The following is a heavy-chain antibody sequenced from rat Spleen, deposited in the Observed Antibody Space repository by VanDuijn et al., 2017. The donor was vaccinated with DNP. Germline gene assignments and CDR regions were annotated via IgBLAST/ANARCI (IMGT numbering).Heavy chain of an antibody. CDR2: ISYDGSST. CDR3: ARHPYYDGSIMGSMDA. V-gene: IGHV5-7*01. J-gene: IGHJ4*01. Sequence: EVQLVESGGGLVQPGNSLKLSCAASGFTFSDYNMAWVRQAPKKGLEWVATISYDGSSTYYPDSVKGRFTVSRDDSTSTLYLQMDSLRSEDTATYYCARHPYYDGSIMGSMDAWGQGTSVTVSS. CDR1: GFTFSDYN. D-gene: IGHD1-12*03.